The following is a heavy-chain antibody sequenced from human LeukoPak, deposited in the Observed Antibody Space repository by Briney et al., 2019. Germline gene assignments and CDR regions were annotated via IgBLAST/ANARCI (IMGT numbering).Heavy chain of an antibody. D-gene: IGHD3-22*01. CDR1: GVSISSGGYY. V-gene: IGHV4-31*03. Sequence: SQTLSLTCTVSGVSISSGGYYWRWIRQHPGKGLEWIGYISYSGNTHYNPSLESRVAMSLNTTKNHFSLKLRSVTAADTAVYYCAQADYDSRGHLLSFDYWGQGTLGTVSS. J-gene: IGHJ4*02. CDR3: AQADYDSRGHLLSFDY. CDR2: ISYSGNT.